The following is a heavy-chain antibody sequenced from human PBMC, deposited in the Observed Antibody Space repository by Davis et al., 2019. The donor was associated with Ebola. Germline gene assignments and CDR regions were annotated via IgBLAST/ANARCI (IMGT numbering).Heavy chain of an antibody. D-gene: IGHD6-13*01. J-gene: IGHJ6*04. V-gene: IGHV3-11*01. CDR3: ARDWTSSWYGYYYGMDV. CDR2: ISSSGSTI. CDR1: GFTFSDYY. Sequence: GGSLRLSCAASGFTFSDYYMSWIRQAPGKGLEWVSYISSSGSTIYYADSVKGRFTISRDNAKNSLYLQMNSLRAEDTAVYYCARDWTSSWYGYYYGMDVWGKGTTVTVSS.